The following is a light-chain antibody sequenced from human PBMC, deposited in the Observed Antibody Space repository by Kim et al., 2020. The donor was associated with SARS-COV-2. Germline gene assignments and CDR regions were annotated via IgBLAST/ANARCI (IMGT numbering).Light chain of an antibody. CDR2: RNN. CDR3: AAWDDSLSGPV. Sequence: ELTQPPSASGTPGQRVTISCSGSSSNIGSNYVYWYQQLPGTAPKLLIYRNNQRPSGVPDRFSGSKSGTSASLAISGLRSEDEADYYCAAWDDSLSGPVFGGGTQLTVL. J-gene: IGLJ3*02. CDR1: SSNIGSNY. V-gene: IGLV1-47*01.